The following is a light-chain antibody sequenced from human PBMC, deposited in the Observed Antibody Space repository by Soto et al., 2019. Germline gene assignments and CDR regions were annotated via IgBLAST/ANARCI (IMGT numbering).Light chain of an antibody. CDR2: DVS. CDR1: SSDVGGYNY. V-gene: IGLV2-14*01. Sequence: QSALTQPASVSGSNGQSITISCTGTSSDVGGYNYVSWYQQHPGKAPKLMIYDVSNRPSGVSNRFSGSKSGNTASLTISGLQAEDEADYYCSSYTSSSTPWVVFGGGTKLTVL. CDR3: SSYTSSSTPWVV. J-gene: IGLJ2*01.